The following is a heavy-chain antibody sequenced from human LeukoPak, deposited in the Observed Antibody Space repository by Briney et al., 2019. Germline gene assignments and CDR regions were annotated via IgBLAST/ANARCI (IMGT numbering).Heavy chain of an antibody. CDR2: INSSSSSN. D-gene: IGHD3-10*01. J-gene: IGHJ3*02. Sequence: GGSLRLSCAAAAFTFSSNSMNWLRQAPGKGLEGGSSINSSSSSNYYAHAVKGRFTISRDNAKHSLYLQMNSLRAEDTAVYYCARTHYYGSGSYYNRGAFDIWGQGTMVTVSS. V-gene: IGHV3-21*01. CDR3: ARTHYYGSGSYYNRGAFDI. CDR1: AFTFSSNS.